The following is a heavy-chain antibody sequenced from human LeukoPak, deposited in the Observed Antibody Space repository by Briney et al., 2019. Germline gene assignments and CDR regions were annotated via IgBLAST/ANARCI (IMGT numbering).Heavy chain of an antibody. D-gene: IGHD3-3*01. CDR1: GFTFSTYW. Sequence: PGGSLRLSCAASGFTFSTYWMSWVRQAPGKGLEWVANIQQDGIKKYYVDSVEGRFTISRENAKNSLFLQMSSLRAEDTAVYYCARDLGGSGYLFDYWGQGTLVTVSS. CDR2: IQQDGIKK. V-gene: IGHV3-7*01. J-gene: IGHJ4*02. CDR3: ARDLGGSGYLFDY.